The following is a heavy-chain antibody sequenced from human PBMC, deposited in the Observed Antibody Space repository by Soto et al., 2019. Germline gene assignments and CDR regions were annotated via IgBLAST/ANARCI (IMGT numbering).Heavy chain of an antibody. J-gene: IGHJ6*02. V-gene: IGHV4-39*01. CDR3: ARHGAYSTSVYYYYGMDV. Sequence: XGILALNFTVSGGAINSTVYYGGWIRQPPGKGLEWIGSSNYGGPTYYSPSLQSRVTISLDTAKNHFSLNLRSVTAADTAVYYCARHGAYSTSVYYYYGMDVWGQGTTVTVSS. CDR2: SNYGGPT. D-gene: IGHD6-13*01. CDR1: GGAINSTVYY.